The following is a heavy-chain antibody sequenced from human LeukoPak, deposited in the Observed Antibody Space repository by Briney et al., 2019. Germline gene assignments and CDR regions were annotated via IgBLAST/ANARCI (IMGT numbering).Heavy chain of an antibody. V-gene: IGHV3-48*03. J-gene: IGHJ4*02. CDR1: GFTFNTYE. Sequence: PGGSLRLSCAASGFTFNTYEMNWVGQAPGKGVEWVSYISGSGSTMYYADSVKGRFTISRDNARTSLYLQMNSLRAEDTAVYYCARYGVLGYSYGYLWGQGTLVTVSS. CDR3: ARYGVLGYSYGYL. D-gene: IGHD5-18*01. CDR2: ISGSGSTM.